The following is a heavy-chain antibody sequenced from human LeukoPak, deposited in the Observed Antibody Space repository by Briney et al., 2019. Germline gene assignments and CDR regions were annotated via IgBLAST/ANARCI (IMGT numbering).Heavy chain of an antibody. CDR2: IRYDGSNK. J-gene: IGHJ4*02. CDR1: GFTFSSYG. Sequence: TGGSLRLSCAASGFTFSSYGMHWVRQAPGKGLEWVAFIRYDGSNKYYADSVKGRFTISRDNSKNTLYLQMNSLRAEDTAVYYCAKVRNYYGSGYFDYWGQGTLVTVSS. D-gene: IGHD3-10*01. V-gene: IGHV3-30*02. CDR3: AKVRNYYGSGYFDY.